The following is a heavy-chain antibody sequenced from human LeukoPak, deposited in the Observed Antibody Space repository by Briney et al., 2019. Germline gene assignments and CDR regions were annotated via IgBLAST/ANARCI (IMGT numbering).Heavy chain of an antibody. CDR3: ATGAVYCSSTSCPPSY. J-gene: IGHJ4*02. D-gene: IGHD2-2*01. V-gene: IGHV4-59*08. CDR1: GGSISSYY. Sequence: SETLSLTCTVSGGSISSYYWSWIRQPPGKGLGWIGYIYYSGSTNYNPSLKSRVTISVDTSKNQFSLQLSSVTAADTAVYYCATGAVYCSSTSCPPSYWGQGTLVTVSS. CDR2: IYYSGST.